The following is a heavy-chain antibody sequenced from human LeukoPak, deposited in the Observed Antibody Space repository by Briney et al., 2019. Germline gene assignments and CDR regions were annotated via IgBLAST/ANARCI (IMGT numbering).Heavy chain of an antibody. Sequence: SETLSLTCTVSGGSISSYYWSWIRQPPGKGLEWIGYIYTSGSTNYNPSLKSRVTISVDTSKNQFSLKLSSVTAADTAVYYCARGAGGAAAGPIDYWGQGTLVTVSS. J-gene: IGHJ4*02. D-gene: IGHD6-13*01. CDR3: ARGAGGAAAGPIDY. V-gene: IGHV4-4*09. CDR1: GGSISSYY. CDR2: IYTSGST.